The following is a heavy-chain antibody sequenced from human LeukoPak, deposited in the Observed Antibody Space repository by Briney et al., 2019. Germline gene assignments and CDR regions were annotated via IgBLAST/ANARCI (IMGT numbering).Heavy chain of an antibody. V-gene: IGHV4-34*01. CDR3: AALHDSSGYYHDY. CDR2: INHSGST. J-gene: IGHJ4*02. Sequence: SETLSLTCAVYGGSFSGYYWSWIRQPPGKGLEWIGEINHSGSTNYNPSLKSRVNISVDTSKNQFSLKLSSVTAADTAVYYCAALHDSSGYYHDYWGQGTLVTVSS. CDR1: GGSFSGYY. D-gene: IGHD3-22*01.